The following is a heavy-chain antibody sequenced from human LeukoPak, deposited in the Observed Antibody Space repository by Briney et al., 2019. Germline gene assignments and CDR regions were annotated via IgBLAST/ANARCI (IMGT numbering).Heavy chain of an antibody. Sequence: PGGSLRLFCAASGFTFSSYTMNWVRQAPGKGLEWVSSISSSSYYIYYADSVKGRFTISRDNAKNSVYLQMNSLRDEDTAVYYCVRVGDYFDSGGYQGFDYWGQGTLLTVSS. CDR1: GFTFSSYT. J-gene: IGHJ4*02. CDR3: VRVGDYFDSGGYQGFDY. D-gene: IGHD3-22*01. CDR2: ISSSSYYI. V-gene: IGHV3-21*01.